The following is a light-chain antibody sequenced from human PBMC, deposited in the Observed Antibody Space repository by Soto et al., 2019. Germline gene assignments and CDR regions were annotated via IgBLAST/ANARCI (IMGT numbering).Light chain of an antibody. J-gene: IGKJ1*01. CDR1: QGIVNS. CDR3: QQYSSAPRT. V-gene: IGKV1-27*01. Sequence: DIQMTQSPSSLSASVGDRVTITCRASQGIVNSLAWYQQRPGNVPRLLIYGASTLQSGVPSRFSGGRSGTDFTLTINSLQPEDVATYYCQQYSSAPRTFGQGTKVENK. CDR2: GAS.